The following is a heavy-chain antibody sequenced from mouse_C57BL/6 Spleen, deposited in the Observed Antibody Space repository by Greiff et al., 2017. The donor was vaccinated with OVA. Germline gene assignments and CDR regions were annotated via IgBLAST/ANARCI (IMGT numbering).Heavy chain of an antibody. J-gene: IGHJ3*01. D-gene: IGHD1-1*01. CDR1: GFTFSSYA. Sequence: EVKLMESGGGLVKPGGSLKLSCAASGFTFSSYAMSWVRQNPEKRLEWVATISDGGSYTYYPDNVKGRFTISRDNAKNNLYLQMSHLKSEDTAMYYCARERGSSGGFAYWGQGTLVTVSA. CDR2: ISDGGSYT. CDR3: ARERGSSGGFAY. V-gene: IGHV5-4*01.